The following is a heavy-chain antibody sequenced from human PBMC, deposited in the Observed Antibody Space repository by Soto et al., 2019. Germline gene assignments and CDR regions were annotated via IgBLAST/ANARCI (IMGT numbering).Heavy chain of an antibody. V-gene: IGHV3-7*05. Sequence: EVQLVESGGGLVQPGGSLRLSCVVSGFTFSSYWLSWVRQAPGQGLEWVSTMKEDGSESAYVDSVRGRGTISRDNAKNSVVLQMTSLSAEEPAVFYCERGGGYGTFDSWGQGTLVTVFS. CDR2: MKEDGSES. J-gene: IGHJ5*01. CDR1: GFTFSSYW. CDR3: ERGGGYGTFDS. D-gene: IGHD5-18*01.